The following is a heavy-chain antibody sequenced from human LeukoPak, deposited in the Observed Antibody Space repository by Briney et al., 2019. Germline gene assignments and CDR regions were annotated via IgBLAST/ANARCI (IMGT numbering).Heavy chain of an antibody. V-gene: IGHV3-30-3*01. CDR2: ISYDGSNK. J-gene: IGHJ4*02. CDR3: ARGLSDDLDVWGSYRYPY. CDR1: GFTFSSYA. Sequence: GRSLRLSCAASGFTFSSYATHWVRQAPGKGLEWVAVISYDGSNKYYADSVKGRFTISRDNSKDTLYLQMNSLRAEDTAVYYCARGLSDDLDVWGSYRYPYWGQGTLVTVSS. D-gene: IGHD3-16*02.